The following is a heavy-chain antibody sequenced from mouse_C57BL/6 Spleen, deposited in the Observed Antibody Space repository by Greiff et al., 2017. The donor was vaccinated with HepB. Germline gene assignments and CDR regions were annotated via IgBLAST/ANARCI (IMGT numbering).Heavy chain of an antibody. J-gene: IGHJ3*01. V-gene: IGHV1-26*01. CDR3: ARSRYYDYDSWFAY. D-gene: IGHD2-4*01. CDR1: GYTFTDYY. CDR2: INPNNGGT. Sequence: EVQLQQSGPELVKPGASVKISCKASGYTFTDYYMNWVKQSHGKSLEWIGDINPNNGGTSYNQKFKGKATLTVDKSSSTAYMELRSLTSEDSAVYYCARSRYYDYDSWFAYWGQGTLVTVSA.